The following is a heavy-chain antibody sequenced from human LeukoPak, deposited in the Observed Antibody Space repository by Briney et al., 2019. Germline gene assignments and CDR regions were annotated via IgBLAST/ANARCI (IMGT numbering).Heavy chain of an antibody. D-gene: IGHD1-1*01. CDR3: ARDEQGTFDY. CDR1: GDSVSSNSAA. V-gene: IGHV6-1*01. Sequence: SQTLSLTCAISGDSVSSNSAAWNWIRQSPSKGLEWLGRTHYRSKWYSDYAVSVKSRISINPDTSKNQFFLQLNSVTPEDTAVYYCARDEQGTFDYWGQGTLVIVSS. J-gene: IGHJ4*02. CDR2: THYRSKWYS.